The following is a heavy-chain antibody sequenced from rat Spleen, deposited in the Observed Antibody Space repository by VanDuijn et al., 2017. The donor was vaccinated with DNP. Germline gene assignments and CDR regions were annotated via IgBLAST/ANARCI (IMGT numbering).Heavy chain of an antibody. Sequence: EVKLVESGGGLVQPGRSLKLSCAASGFTFSDYYMAWVRQAPTKGLEWVATISYDGSSTYYRDSVKGRFTISRDNAKSTLYLQMDSLRSEDTATYYCTRPPYNSYFDYWGQGVMVTVSS. V-gene: IGHV5-29*01. D-gene: IGHD1-5*01. CDR2: ISYDGSST. J-gene: IGHJ2*01. CDR1: GFTFSDYY. CDR3: TRPPYNSYFDY.